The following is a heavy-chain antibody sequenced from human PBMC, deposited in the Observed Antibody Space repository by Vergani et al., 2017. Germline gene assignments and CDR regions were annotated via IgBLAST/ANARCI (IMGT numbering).Heavy chain of an antibody. D-gene: IGHD6-19*01. CDR3: ARSSSSGQLRHNYYYYYYMDV. J-gene: IGHJ6*03. CDR1: GGTFSSYA. V-gene: IGHV1-69*01. CDR2: IIPIFGTA. Sequence: QVQLVQSGAEVKKPGSSVKVSCKASGGTFSSYAISWVRQAPGKGLEWMGGIIPIFGTANYAQKFQGRVTITADESTSTAYMELSSLRSEDTAVYYCARSSSSGQLRHNYYYYYYMDVWGKGTTVTVSS.